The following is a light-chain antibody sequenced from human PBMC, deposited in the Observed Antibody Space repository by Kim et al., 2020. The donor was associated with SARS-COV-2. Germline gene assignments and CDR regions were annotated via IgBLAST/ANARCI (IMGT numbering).Light chain of an antibody. CDR1: HIGGIG. CDR2: YDS. Sequence: APGKTASITCRGTHIGGIGVQWYQQMPGQAHVMVIYYDSGRPSGIPERFSGSNSGNTATLTISRVEAGDEADYYCQVWDSSTDHYVFGTGTKVTVL. J-gene: IGLJ1*01. CDR3: QVWDSSTDHYV. V-gene: IGLV3-21*01.